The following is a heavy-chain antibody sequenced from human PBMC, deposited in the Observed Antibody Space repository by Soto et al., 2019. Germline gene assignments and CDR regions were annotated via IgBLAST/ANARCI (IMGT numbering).Heavy chain of an antibody. V-gene: IGHV1-46*01. D-gene: IGHD3-10*01. CDR3: ARDVWDGYGSRGYYTYYYYGMDV. Sequence: ASVKVSCKASGYTFTSYYVHWVRQAPGQGLEWMGIINPSGGSTSYAQKFQGRVTMTRDTSTSTVYMELSSLRSEDTAVYYCARDVWDGYGSRGYYTYYYYGMDVWGQGTTVTVSS. J-gene: IGHJ6*02. CDR1: GYTFTSYY. CDR2: INPSGGST.